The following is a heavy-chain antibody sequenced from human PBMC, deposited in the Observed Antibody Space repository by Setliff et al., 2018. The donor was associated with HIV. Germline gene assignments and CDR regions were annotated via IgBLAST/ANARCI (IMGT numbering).Heavy chain of an antibody. D-gene: IGHD3-16*01. CDR3: AKDYTPTFWEYNWFDV. V-gene: IGHV3-64*01. CDR1: GFTFSGSA. CDR2: ISSDGGST. Sequence: GGSLRLSCAASGFTFSGSAMHWVRQASGKGLEYVSAISSDGGSTYYANSVKGRFTISRDNSRDTLYLEMNNLRAEDTALYYCAKDYTPTFWEYNWFDVWGQGTQVTVS. J-gene: IGHJ5*02.